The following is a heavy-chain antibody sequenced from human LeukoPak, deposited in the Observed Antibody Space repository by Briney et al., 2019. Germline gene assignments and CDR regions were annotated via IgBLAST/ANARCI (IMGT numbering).Heavy chain of an antibody. J-gene: IGHJ4*02. CDR2: ISYDGSNK. D-gene: IGHD3-22*01. CDR1: GFTFSSYG. CDR3: AANSGYYDSSGYLGY. Sequence: GGSLRLSCAASGFTFSSYGMHWVRQAPGKGLEWVAVISYDGSNKYYADSVKGRFTISRDNSKNTLYLQMNSLRAEDTAVYYCAANSGYYDSSGYLGYWGQGTLVTVSS. V-gene: IGHV3-30*03.